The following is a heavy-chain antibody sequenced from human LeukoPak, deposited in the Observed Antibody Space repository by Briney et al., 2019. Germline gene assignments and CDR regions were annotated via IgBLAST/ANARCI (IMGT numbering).Heavy chain of an antibody. Sequence: SETLSLTCAVYGGSFSGYYWRWIRQPPGKGLEWIGEINHSGSTNYNPSLKSRVTISVDTSKNQFSLKLSSVTAADTAVYYCARAGLAAAGTRPLDYWGQGTLVTVSS. V-gene: IGHV4-34*01. J-gene: IGHJ4*02. CDR3: ARAGLAAAGTRPLDY. D-gene: IGHD6-13*01. CDR2: INHSGST. CDR1: GGSFSGYY.